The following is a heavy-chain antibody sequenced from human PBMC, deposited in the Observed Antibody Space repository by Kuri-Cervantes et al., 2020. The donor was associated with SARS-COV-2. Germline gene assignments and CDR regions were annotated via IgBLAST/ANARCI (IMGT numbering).Heavy chain of an antibody. CDR2: IYYSGST. CDR3: ASNTVTTSGFDY. CDR1: GGSISSSSYY. J-gene: IGHJ4*02. V-gene: IGHV4-39*07. Sequence: SETLSLTCTVSGGSISSSSYYWGWIRQPPGKGLEWIGSIYYSGSTYYNPSLKSRVTISVDTSKNQFSLKLSSVTAADTAVYYCASNTVTTSGFDYWGQGNLVTVSS. D-gene: IGHD4-17*01.